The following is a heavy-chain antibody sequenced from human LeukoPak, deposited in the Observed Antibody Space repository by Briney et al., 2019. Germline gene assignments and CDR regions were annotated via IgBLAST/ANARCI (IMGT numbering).Heavy chain of an antibody. CDR2: ISGSGGST. J-gene: IGHJ3*02. D-gene: IGHD3-3*01. V-gene: IGHV3-23*01. Sequence: PGGSLRLSCAASGFTFSSYAMSWVRQAPGKGLEWVSAISGSGGSTYYADSVKGRFTISRDNSRNTLYLQMNSLRAEDTAVYYCAKDREWLSPSFDASDIWGQGTMVTVSS. CDR3: AKDREWLSPSFDASDI. CDR1: GFTFSSYA.